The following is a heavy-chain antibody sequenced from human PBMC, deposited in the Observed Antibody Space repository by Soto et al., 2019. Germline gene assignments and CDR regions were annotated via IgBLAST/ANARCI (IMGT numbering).Heavy chain of an antibody. J-gene: IGHJ3*02. CDR2: ITGSGGST. CDR1: GFTLSTYA. D-gene: IGHD2-2*01. Sequence: EVQLLESGGGLVQPGGSLRLSCVASGFTLSTYAMSWLRQAPGKGLEWVSGITGSGGSTYYADSVKGRFTIYRDNSKSTVSLHMNSLRAEDTAVYYCVKHRGNQSGAFDIWGQGTMVTVSS. CDR3: VKHRGNQSGAFDI. V-gene: IGHV3-23*01.